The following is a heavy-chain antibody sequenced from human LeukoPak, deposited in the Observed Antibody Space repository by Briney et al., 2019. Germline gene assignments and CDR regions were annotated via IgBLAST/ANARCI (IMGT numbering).Heavy chain of an antibody. CDR1: GGSFSGYY. CDR2: INHSGST. CDR3: ARSRGYSYGYFDY. V-gene: IGHV4-34*01. J-gene: IGHJ4*02. D-gene: IGHD5-18*01. Sequence: SETLSLTCAVYGGSFSGYYWSWIRQPPGKGLEWIGEINHSGSTNYSPSLKSRVTTSVDTSKNQFSLKLSSVTAADTAVYYCARSRGYSYGYFDYWGQGTLVTVSS.